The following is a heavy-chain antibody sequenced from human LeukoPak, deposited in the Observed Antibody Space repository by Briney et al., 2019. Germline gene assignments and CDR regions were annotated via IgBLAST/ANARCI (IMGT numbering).Heavy chain of an antibody. J-gene: IGHJ4*02. CDR3: ARDTGRFLGWWLDY. Sequence: PSETLSLTCTVSGGSISSGSYYWSWIRQPAGKGLEWIGRIYTSGSTNYNPSLKSRVTISVDTSKNQFSLKLSSVTAADTAVYYCARDTGRFLGWWLDYWGQGTLVTVSS. CDR1: GGSISSGSYY. CDR2: IYTSGST. V-gene: IGHV4-61*02. D-gene: IGHD3-3*01.